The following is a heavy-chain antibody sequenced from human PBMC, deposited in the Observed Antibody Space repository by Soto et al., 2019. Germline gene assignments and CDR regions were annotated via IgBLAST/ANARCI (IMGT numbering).Heavy chain of an antibody. CDR1: GCAFTSYA. CDR3: ARDKYGYYDSSGYFDY. V-gene: IGHV1-3*01. CDR2: INAGNGNT. J-gene: IGHJ4*02. Sequence: ASVKVSCKASGCAFTSYAMHWVRQAPGQRLEWMGWINAGNGNTKYSQKFQGRVTITRDTSASTAYMELSSLRSEDTAVYYCARDKYGYYDSSGYFDYWGQGTLVTVSS. D-gene: IGHD3-22*01.